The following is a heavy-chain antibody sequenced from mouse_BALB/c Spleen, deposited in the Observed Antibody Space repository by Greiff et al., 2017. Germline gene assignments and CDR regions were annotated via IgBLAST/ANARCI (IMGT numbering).Heavy chain of an antibody. Sequence: EVQVVESGGGLVQPGGSRKLSCAASGFTFSSFGMHWVRQAPEKGLEWVAYISSGSSTIYYADTVKGRFTISRDNPKNTLFLQMTSLRSEDTAMYYCARRGTGTGLFAYWGQGTLVTVSA. V-gene: IGHV5-17*02. J-gene: IGHJ3*01. CDR3: ARRGTGTGLFAY. CDR2: ISSGSSTI. CDR1: GFTFSSFG. D-gene: IGHD4-1*01.